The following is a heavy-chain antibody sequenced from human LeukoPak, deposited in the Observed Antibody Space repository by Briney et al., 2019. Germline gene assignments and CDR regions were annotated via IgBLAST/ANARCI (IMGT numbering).Heavy chain of an antibody. CDR1: GGTFSSYA. D-gene: IGHD3-22*01. CDR2: IIPIFGTA. J-gene: IGHJ3*02. CDR3: ARDRVLHYYDSSGYYGAFDI. Sequence: GASVKVSCEASGGTFSSYAISWVRQAPGQGLEWMGGIIPIFGTANYAQKFQGRVTITADESTSTAYMELSSLRSEDTAVYYCARDRVLHYYDSSGYYGAFDIWGQGTMVTVSS. V-gene: IGHV1-69*13.